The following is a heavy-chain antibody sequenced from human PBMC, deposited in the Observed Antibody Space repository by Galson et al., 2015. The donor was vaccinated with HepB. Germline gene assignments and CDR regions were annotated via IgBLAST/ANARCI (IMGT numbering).Heavy chain of an antibody. V-gene: IGHV4-61*02. J-gene: IGHJ6*03. Sequence: TLSLTCTVSGGSISSGGYYWSWIRQPAGKGLEWIGRIYSSGSTNYNPSLQSRVTMSVDTSKSQFSLKLSSVTAADTAVYYCARSRGWNYYYDYMDVWGKGTTVTVSS. CDR1: GGSISSGGYY. D-gene: IGHD3-10*01. CDR2: IYSSGST. CDR3: ARSRGWNYYYDYMDV.